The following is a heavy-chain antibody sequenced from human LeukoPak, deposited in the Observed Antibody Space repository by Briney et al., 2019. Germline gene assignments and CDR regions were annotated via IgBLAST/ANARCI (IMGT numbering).Heavy chain of an antibody. Sequence: SQTLSLTCTVSGGSISSGDYYWSWIRQPPGKGLEWIGYIYYSGSTYYNPSLKSRVTISVDTSKNQFSLKLSSVTAADTAMYYCASGRGYSSSSRRFDPWGQGTLVTVSS. V-gene: IGHV4-30-4*08. D-gene: IGHD6-6*01. J-gene: IGHJ5*02. CDR3: ASGRGYSSSSRRFDP. CDR2: IYYSGST. CDR1: GGSISSGDYY.